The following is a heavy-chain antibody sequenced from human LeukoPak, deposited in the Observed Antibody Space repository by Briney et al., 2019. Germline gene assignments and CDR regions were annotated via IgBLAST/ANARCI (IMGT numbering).Heavy chain of an antibody. Sequence: SETVSLTCTVSGGSISSYYWSWIRPPPGKGLEWIGYIYYSGSTNYNPSLKSRVTISVDTSKNQFSLKLSSVTAADTAVYYCARVRGYDILTGYGFDIWGQGTMVTVSS. J-gene: IGHJ3*02. CDR1: GGSISSYY. V-gene: IGHV4-59*01. D-gene: IGHD3-9*01. CDR3: ARVRGYDILTGYGFDI. CDR2: IYYSGST.